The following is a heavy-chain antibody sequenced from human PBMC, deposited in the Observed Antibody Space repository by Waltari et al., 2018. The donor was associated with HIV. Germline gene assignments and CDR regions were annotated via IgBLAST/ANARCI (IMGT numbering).Heavy chain of an antibody. CDR3: AKDGYTPTYFDY. CDR2: ITYDGSNK. J-gene: IGHJ4*02. CDR1: GFTFSSYG. D-gene: IGHD1-1*01. Sequence: QVQLVESGGDVVQPGGSLRLSCAESGFTFSSYGMHWVRQAPGKGLEWMSFITYDGSNKYYADSVKGRFTISRDSSKNTLYLQMNGLRSEDTAVYYCAKDGYTPTYFDYWGQGTLVTVSS. V-gene: IGHV3-30*02.